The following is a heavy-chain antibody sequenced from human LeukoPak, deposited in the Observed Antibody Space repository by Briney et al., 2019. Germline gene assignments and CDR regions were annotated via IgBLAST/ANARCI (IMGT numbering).Heavy chain of an antibody. D-gene: IGHD3-9*01. J-gene: IGHJ5*02. CDR2: VYYSGNT. CDR1: SGSISRSYFY. CDR3: ARDRDILTESMWFDP. V-gene: IGHV4-39*07. Sequence: SETLSLTCTVHSGSISRSYFYWGWFRQPPGKGLEWIGSVYYSGNTFYSPSLKSRVTISVDPSKNQFSLKLSSVTAADTAVYYCARDRDILTESMWFDPWGQGTLVTVSS.